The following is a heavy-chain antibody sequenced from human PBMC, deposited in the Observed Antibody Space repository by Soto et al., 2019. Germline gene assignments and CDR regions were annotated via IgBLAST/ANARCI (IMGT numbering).Heavy chain of an antibody. V-gene: IGHV4-31*03. Sequence: QVQLQESGPGLVKPSQTLSLTCTVSGGSISSGGYYWSWIRQHPGKGLEWIGYIYYSGSTYYNPSLKSRVTISVDTSKNQFSLKLSSVTAADTAVYYCARDPGLTGPYYDSPGRGYYGMDVWGQGTTVTVSS. CDR1: GGSISSGGYY. CDR2: IYYSGST. J-gene: IGHJ6*02. D-gene: IGHD3-22*01. CDR3: ARDPGLTGPYYDSPGRGYYGMDV.